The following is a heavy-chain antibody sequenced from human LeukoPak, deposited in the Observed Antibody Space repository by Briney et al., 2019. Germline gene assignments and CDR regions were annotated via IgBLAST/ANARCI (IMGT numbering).Heavy chain of an antibody. CDR1: GYTFTSYY. J-gene: IGHJ1*01. CDR3: ARGSSSGYYIEYFQH. Sequence: GASVKVSCKASGYTFTSYYMHWVRQAPGQGLEWMGIINPSGGSTSYAQKFQGRVTMTRDTSTSTVYMELSSLRSEDTAVCYCARGSSSGYYIEYFQHWGQGTLVTVSS. D-gene: IGHD3-22*01. CDR2: INPSGGST. V-gene: IGHV1-46*01.